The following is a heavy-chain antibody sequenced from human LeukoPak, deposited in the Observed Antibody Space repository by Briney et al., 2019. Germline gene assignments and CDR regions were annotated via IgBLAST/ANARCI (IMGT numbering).Heavy chain of an antibody. CDR2: ISSGGGT. D-gene: IGHD4-23*01. V-gene: IGHV3-53*01. CDR3: ARELYGGNCEY. CDR1: GFTFSSYA. J-gene: IGHJ4*02. Sequence: PGGSLRLSCAASGFTFSSYAMSWVRQAPGKGLEWVSLISSGGGTYYADSVKGRFTISRDNSKNTLYLQMNSLRAEDTAVYYCARELYGGNCEYWGQGTLVTVSS.